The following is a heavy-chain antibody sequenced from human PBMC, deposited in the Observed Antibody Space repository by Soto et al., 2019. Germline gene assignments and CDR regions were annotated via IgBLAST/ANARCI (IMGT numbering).Heavy chain of an antibody. J-gene: IGHJ4*02. CDR2: SRGSDGST. Sequence: EVQLLESGGGSVQPGGSLRLSCAASGFTFITYDMTWVRQDPGKWLEWVSVSRGSDGSTYYADSVKGRFTISRDNSKNTVSLQMTSLRADDTAIYYCVKGNWGDYWAQGTLVTGSS. V-gene: IGHV3-23*01. D-gene: IGHD7-27*01. CDR3: VKGNWGDY. CDR1: GFTFITYD.